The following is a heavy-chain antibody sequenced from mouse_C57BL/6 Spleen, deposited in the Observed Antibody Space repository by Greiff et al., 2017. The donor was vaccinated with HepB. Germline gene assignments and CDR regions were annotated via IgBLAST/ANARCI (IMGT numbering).Heavy chain of an antibody. D-gene: IGHD4-1*01. CDR1: GFTFSDYY. J-gene: IGHJ1*03. CDR3: ARVALGLWYFDV. V-gene: IGHV5-16*01. Sequence: EVMLVESEGGLVQPGSSMKLSCTASGFTFSDYYMDWVRQVPEKGLEWVANINYDGSSTYYLDSLKSRFIISRDNAKNILSLHMSSLKSEDTATYDCARVALGLWYFDVWGTGTTVTVSS. CDR2: INYDGSST.